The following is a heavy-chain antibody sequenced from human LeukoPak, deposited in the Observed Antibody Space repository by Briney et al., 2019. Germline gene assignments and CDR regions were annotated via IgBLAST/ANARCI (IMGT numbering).Heavy chain of an antibody. D-gene: IGHD2-15*01. Sequence: SDTLSLTCAVSGYSISSDYFWGWIRQPPGKGLEYIGAIYHSGSTYYNPSLKSRVIISVDTSNNQFSLELTSVTAADTGVYYCARGILLWGQGTLVTVSS. V-gene: IGHV4-38-2*01. CDR3: ARGILL. CDR1: GYSISSDYF. CDR2: IYHSGST. J-gene: IGHJ4*02.